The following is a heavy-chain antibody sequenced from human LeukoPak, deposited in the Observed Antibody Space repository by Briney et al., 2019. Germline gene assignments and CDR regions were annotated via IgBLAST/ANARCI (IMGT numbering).Heavy chain of an antibody. CDR2: IIPIFGTA. Sequence: EASVKLSCKASGGTFSSYAISWVRQAPGQGLEWMGGIIPIFGTANYAQKFQGRVTITADKSTSTAYMELSSLRSEDTAVYYCARGFGTTVVTLLDYWGQGTLVTVSS. D-gene: IGHD4-23*01. CDR1: GGTFSSYA. CDR3: ARGFGTTVVTLLDY. V-gene: IGHV1-69*06. J-gene: IGHJ4*02.